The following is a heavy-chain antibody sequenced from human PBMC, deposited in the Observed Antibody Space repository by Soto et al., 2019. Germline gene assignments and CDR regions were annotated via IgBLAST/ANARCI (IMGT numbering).Heavy chain of an antibody. CDR3: AKDLPQGPMIPAY. CDR2: INSDGSST. D-gene: IGHD3-22*01. J-gene: IGHJ4*02. Sequence: GGSLRLSCAASGFTFSSYWMHWARQAPGKGLVWVSRINSDGSSTSYADSVKGRFTISRDNAKNTLYLQMNSLRAEDTAVYYCAKDLPQGPMIPAYWGQGTLVTVSS. CDR1: GFTFSSYW. V-gene: IGHV3-74*01.